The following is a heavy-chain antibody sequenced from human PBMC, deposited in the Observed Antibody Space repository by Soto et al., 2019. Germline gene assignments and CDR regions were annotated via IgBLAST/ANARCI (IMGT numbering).Heavy chain of an antibody. Sequence: QLQLQESGSGLVRPSQTLSLTCTVSGASIGSGSYSWNWIRQPPGKGLEWIGYLHHSGDTHFNPSLRRRVSISVDRSNNQFSLKLISVPAADTAVYYCARFPLWFGELDYWGQGALVTVSS. CDR2: LHHSGDT. V-gene: IGHV4-30-2*01. D-gene: IGHD3-10*01. CDR3: ARFPLWFGELDY. CDR1: GASIGSGSYS. J-gene: IGHJ4*02.